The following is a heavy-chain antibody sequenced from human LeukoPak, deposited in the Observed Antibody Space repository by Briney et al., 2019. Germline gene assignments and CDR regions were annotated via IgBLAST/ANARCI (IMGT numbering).Heavy chain of an antibody. D-gene: IGHD1-26*01. CDR3: ARSSGSYSAFDY. CDR1: GGSISSYY. V-gene: IGHV4-59*01. J-gene: IGHJ4*02. CDR2: IYYSGST. Sequence: PSETLSLTCTVSGGSISSYYWSWIRQPPGKGLEWIGYIYYSGSTNYSPSLKSRVTISVDTSKNQFSLKLSSVTAADTAVYYCARSSGSYSAFDYWGQGTLVTVSS.